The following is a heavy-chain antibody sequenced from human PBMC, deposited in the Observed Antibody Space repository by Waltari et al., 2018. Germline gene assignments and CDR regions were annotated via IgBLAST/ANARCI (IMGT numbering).Heavy chain of an antibody. D-gene: IGHD2-15*01. J-gene: IGHJ5*01. CDR3: ARSRLSGTQSNFDS. Sequence: QMQLVQAGAEVKKAGSSVRISCKASEWIFTFRSLHWVRQAPGQALEWMGWITPYNGDLKYAQSFQGRVTITRHSSLHTTYMELTNLRSDDTAVYYCARSRLSGTQSNFDSWGQGTLVTVSS. CDR1: EWIFTFRS. V-gene: IGHV1-45*02. CDR2: ITPYNGDL.